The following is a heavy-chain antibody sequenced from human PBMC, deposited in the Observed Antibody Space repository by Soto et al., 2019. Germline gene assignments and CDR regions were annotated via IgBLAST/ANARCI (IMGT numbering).Heavy chain of an antibody. D-gene: IGHD5-18*01. V-gene: IGHV3-7*05. J-gene: IGHJ4*02. CDR2: INQDGSQT. Sequence: QLVESGGGLVQPGGSLRLSCTTPGLTFNNYWMSWLRQTPGKGLEWVANINQDGSQTYHVDSVKGRFTFSRDNAKTSLYLQMNSLRVEDTAVYYCARFSRSHDTEYWGQGTLVTVSS. CDR1: GLTFNNYW. CDR3: ARFSRSHDTEY.